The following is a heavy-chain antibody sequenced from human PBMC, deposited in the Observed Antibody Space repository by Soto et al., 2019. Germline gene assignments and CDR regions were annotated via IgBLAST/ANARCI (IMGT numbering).Heavy chain of an antibody. J-gene: IGHJ6*02. CDR2: IIPIFGTA. CDR3: ARDEPLVGASLYGMDV. D-gene: IGHD1-26*01. CDR1: GGTFSSYA. Sequence: QVQLVQSGAEVKKPGSSVKVSCKASGGTFSSYAISWVRQAPGQGLEWMGGIIPIFGTANYAQKFQGRVTIPADESTSTAYMELSSLRSEDTAVYYCARDEPLVGASLYGMDVWGQGTTVTVSS. V-gene: IGHV1-69*01.